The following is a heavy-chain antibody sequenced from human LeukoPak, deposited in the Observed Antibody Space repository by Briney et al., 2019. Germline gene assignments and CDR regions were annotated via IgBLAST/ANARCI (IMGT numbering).Heavy chain of an antibody. CDR1: GFTFSSYA. CDR3: ARGFYYDSSGYSDY. J-gene: IGHJ4*02. V-gene: IGHV3-30-3*01. CDR2: ISYDGSNK. Sequence: GGSLRLSCAAFGFTFSSYAMHWVRQAPGKGLEWVAVISYDGSNKYYADSVKGRFTISRDNSKNTLYLQMNSLRAEDTAVYYCARGFYYDSSGYSDYWGQGTLVTVSS. D-gene: IGHD3-22*01.